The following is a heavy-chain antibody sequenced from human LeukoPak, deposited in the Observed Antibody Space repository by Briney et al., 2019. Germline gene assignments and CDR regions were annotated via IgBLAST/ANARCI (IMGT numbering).Heavy chain of an antibody. Sequence: SETLSLTCAVYGGSLSGYYWSWIRQPPGKGLEWIGEINHGGSTNYNPSLKSRFTISVDTSKNQFSLKLSSVTAADTAVYYCARGAAYCGGDCYTRTSDFDYWGQGTLVTVSS. CDR2: INHGGST. J-gene: IGHJ4*02. V-gene: IGHV4-34*01. CDR3: ARGAAYCGGDCYTRTSDFDY. D-gene: IGHD2-21*02. CDR1: GGSLSGYY.